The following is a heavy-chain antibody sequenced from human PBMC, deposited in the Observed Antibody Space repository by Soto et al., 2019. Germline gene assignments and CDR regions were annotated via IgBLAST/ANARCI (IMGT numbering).Heavy chain of an antibody. CDR2: INPSGGST. V-gene: IGHV1-46*03. CDR3: ARGPSYDYIWGSTHKYYFDY. J-gene: IGHJ4*02. Sequence: ASVKVSCKASGYTFTSYYMHWVRQAPGQGLEWMGIINPSGGSTSYAQKFQGRVTMTRDTSTSTVYMELSSLRSEDTAVYYCARGPSYDYIWGSTHKYYFDYWGQGTLVTVSS. D-gene: IGHD3-16*01. CDR1: GYTFTSYY.